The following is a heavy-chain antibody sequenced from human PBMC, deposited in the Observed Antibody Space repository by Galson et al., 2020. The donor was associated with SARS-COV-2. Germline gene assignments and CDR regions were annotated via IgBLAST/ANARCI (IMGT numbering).Heavy chain of an antibody. V-gene: IGHV4-39*01. CDR1: GGSISSSNCY. J-gene: IGHJ4*02. CDR2: IYYTKSN. CDR3: ARQILTGYYSFYYFDF. D-gene: IGHD3-9*01. Sequence: SETLSLTCTVSGGSISSSNCYWGRVRQPPGEGLEWNGSIYYTKSNYYNPSLTSRVTMSVDTSRSPFSLKLVSVTAADTAVYYCARQILTGYYSFYYFDFWGQGTLVTVSS.